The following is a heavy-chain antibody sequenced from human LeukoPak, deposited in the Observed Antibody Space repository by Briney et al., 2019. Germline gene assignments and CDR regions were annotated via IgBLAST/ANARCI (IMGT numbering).Heavy chain of an antibody. J-gene: IGHJ3*02. Sequence: QPGGSLRLSCAASGFTVSSNYMSWVRQAPGKGLEWVSVIYSGGSTYYADSVKGRFTISRDNAKNSLYLEMNNLGVEDTAFYYCAARQGGAFEIWGQGTMVTVSS. D-gene: IGHD1-26*01. CDR1: GFTVSSNY. CDR3: AARQGGAFEI. CDR2: IYSGGST. V-gene: IGHV3-66*01.